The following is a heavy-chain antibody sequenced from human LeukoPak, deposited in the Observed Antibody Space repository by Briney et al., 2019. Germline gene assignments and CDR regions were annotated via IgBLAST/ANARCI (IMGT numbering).Heavy chain of an antibody. CDR3: ARGNGCSSTSCYVDWFDP. D-gene: IGHD2-2*01. CDR2: INPNSGGT. Sequence: ASVKVSCKASGYTFTGYYMHWVRQAPGQGLEWMGWINPNSGGTNYAQKFQGRVTMTRDTSISTAYMELSRLRSDDTAVYYCARGNGCSSTSCYVDWFDPWGQGTLVTVSS. V-gene: IGHV1-2*02. CDR1: GYTFTGYY. J-gene: IGHJ5*02.